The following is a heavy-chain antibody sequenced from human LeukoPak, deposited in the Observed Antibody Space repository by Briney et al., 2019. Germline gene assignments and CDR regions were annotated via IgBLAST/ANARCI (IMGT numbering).Heavy chain of an antibody. CDR3: AKRGYYYDSGGYYYFDY. D-gene: IGHD3-22*01. J-gene: IGHJ4*02. Sequence: GGSLRLSCAASGFTFSNFDMSWVRQAPGKELEWVSVISAGGNDIYYADSVKGRFTISRDNSGNTLYLQMNSLRAEDTAVYYCAKRGYYYDSGGYYYFDYWGQGTVVTVSS. V-gene: IGHV3-23*01. CDR1: GFTFSNFD. CDR2: ISAGGNDI.